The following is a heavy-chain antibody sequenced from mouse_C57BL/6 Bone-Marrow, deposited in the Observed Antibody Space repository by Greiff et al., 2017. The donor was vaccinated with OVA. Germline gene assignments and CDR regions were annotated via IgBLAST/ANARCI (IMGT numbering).Heavy chain of an antibody. J-gene: IGHJ3*01. Sequence: VQLVESGAELVRPGASVKLSCTASGFNIKDDYMHWVKQRPEQGLEWIGEIDPSDSYTNYNQKFKGKSTLTVDKSSSTAYMQLSSLTSEDSAVYYCARRGYYDSWFAYWGQGTLVTVSA. V-gene: IGHV1-69*01. CDR3: ARRGYYDSWFAY. D-gene: IGHD2-4*01. CDR1: GFNIKDDY. CDR2: IDPSDSYT.